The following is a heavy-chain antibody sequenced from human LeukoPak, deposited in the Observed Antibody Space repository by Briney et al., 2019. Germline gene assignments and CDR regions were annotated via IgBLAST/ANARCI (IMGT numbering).Heavy chain of an antibody. CDR3: AKAKWELLQDYFDY. CDR1: GFTFDDYA. V-gene: IGHV3-9*01. Sequence: GGSLRLSCAASGFTFDDYAMPWVRQAPGKGLEWVSGISWNSGSIGYADSVKGRFTISRDNAKNSLYLQMNSLRAEDTALYYCAKAKWELLQDYFDYWGQGTLVTVSS. D-gene: IGHD1-26*01. CDR2: ISWNSGSI. J-gene: IGHJ4*02.